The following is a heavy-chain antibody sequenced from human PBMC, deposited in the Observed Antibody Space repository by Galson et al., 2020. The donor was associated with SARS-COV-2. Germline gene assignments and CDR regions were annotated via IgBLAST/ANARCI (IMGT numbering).Heavy chain of an antibody. V-gene: IGHV4-4*02. CDR2: IHHSGVT. CDR3: ARVGPTAGAFYAFDI. Sequence: SETLCLTCAVSGDSITSHNWWTWVRQYPGKGLEWIGEIHHSGVTHYIPSLKSRVSISVDKAQNQFSLNVISATAADTAIYFCARVGPTAGAFYAFDIWGHGTMVTVSS. D-gene: IGHD6-13*01. J-gene: IGHJ3*02. CDR1: GDSITSHNW.